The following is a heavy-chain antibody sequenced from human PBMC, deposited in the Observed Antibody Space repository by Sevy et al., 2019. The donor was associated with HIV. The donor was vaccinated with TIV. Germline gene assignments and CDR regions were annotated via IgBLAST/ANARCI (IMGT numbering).Heavy chain of an antibody. Sequence: GEALKISCRGSGYIFKNYWIGWVRQVSGKGLEWMGVFYPGNSDVRYSPSFQGHVTISADKSISAAYLQWRSLKASDNAMYFCARGLYYYDSSGYSDAFDIWGQGTMVTVSS. CDR1: GYIFKNYW. V-gene: IGHV5-51*01. CDR2: FYPGNSDV. CDR3: ARGLYYYDSSGYSDAFDI. J-gene: IGHJ3*02. D-gene: IGHD3-22*01.